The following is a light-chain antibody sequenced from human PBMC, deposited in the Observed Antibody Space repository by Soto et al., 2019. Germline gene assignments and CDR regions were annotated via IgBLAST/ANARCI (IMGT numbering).Light chain of an antibody. Sequence: IQMAQSPSSLSASVGDRVTITCRATQTISNSLNWYQQRPGKAPNLLIYGASTLQGGVPSRFSGGGSGTDFTLTINSLQPEDSATYFCQESHAFLWGTFGQGTKVDIK. CDR1: QTISNS. CDR3: QESHAFLWGT. J-gene: IGKJ1*01. CDR2: GAS. V-gene: IGKV1-39*01.